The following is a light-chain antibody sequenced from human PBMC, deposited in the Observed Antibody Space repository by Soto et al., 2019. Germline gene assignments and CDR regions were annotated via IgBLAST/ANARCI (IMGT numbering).Light chain of an antibody. Sequence: EIVWTQSPGTLSLSPGERATLSCSASQRFTSRYLAWYQQKPGQAPWLLIYGASSSATGIPDRFSCSGSGTDFTLTISSLEPEDFAGYYCQHYVIALFTFGTGTKVDVK. CDR1: QRFTSRY. CDR3: QHYVIALFT. V-gene: IGKV3-20*01. CDR2: GAS. J-gene: IGKJ3*01.